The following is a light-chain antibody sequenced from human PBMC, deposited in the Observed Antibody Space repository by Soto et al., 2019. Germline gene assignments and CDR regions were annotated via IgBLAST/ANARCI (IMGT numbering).Light chain of an antibody. CDR1: QSISTW. V-gene: IGKV1-5*03. CDR3: QQFNTFSIT. Sequence: DIQMTQSPSTLSASLGDRVTITCRASQSISTWLAWYRQKPGKAPSLLSYRASTLQSGVPSRFSGSGSGTESTLTIISLQPDDFATYHCQQFNTFSITFGQGTRLEIE. CDR2: RAS. J-gene: IGKJ5*01.